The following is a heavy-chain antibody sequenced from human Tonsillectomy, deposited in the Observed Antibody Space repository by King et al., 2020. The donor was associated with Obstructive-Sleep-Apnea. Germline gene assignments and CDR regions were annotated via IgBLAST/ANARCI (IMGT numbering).Heavy chain of an antibody. V-gene: IGHV2-5*02. CDR1: GFSLSTSAVG. CDR3: AXRDXIXVXH. J-gene: IGHJ5*02. Sequence: TLKESGPTLVKPTQTLTLTCTFSGFSLSTSAVGVGWIRQPPGKALEWLALIYWDDDRRYSPSLKSRLPITKDTSKNQVVLTMTNMDSVDTATYYCAXRDXIXVXHWXQGTXVTXSX. D-gene: IGHD2-15*01. CDR2: IYWDDDR.